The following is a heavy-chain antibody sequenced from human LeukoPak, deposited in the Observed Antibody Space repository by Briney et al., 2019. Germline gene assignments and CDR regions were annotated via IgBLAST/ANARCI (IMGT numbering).Heavy chain of an antibody. J-gene: IGHJ1*01. V-gene: IGHV3-64*01. Sequence: PGGSLRLSCAASGFTFSSYAMHWVRQAPGKGLEYVSAISSNGGSTYYANSVKGRFTISRDNSKNTLYLQMGSLRAEDMAVYHCATSSGYYYGHFQHWGQGTLVTVSS. D-gene: IGHD3-22*01. CDR3: ATSSGYYYGHFQH. CDR2: ISSNGGST. CDR1: GFTFSSYA.